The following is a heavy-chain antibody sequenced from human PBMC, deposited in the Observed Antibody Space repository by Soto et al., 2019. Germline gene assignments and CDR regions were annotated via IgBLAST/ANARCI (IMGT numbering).Heavy chain of an antibody. CDR2: IYYTGSS. Sequence: QVQLQESGPGLVKPSETVSHTCTVSGGSMSRYYWTWIRQPPGKGLEWIGYIYYTGSSNSNPSLKSRVTISMDTSTNQFSLRLTAVTAADTAVYYCAKYASGRYYFDSWGQGTLVTVS. J-gene: IGHJ4*02. CDR3: AKYASGRYYFDS. V-gene: IGHV4-59*01. D-gene: IGHD6-19*01. CDR1: GGSMSRYY.